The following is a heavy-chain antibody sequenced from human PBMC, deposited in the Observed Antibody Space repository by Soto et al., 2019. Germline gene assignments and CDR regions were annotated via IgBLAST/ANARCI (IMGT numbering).Heavy chain of an antibody. CDR3: ANALGLYYFDY. J-gene: IGHJ4*02. CDR1: GGTFSSYT. Sequence: ASVKVSCKASGGTFSSYTISWVRQAPGQGLEWMGWINAGNGITKYSQKFQGRVTITRDTSASTAYMELSSLRSEDTAVYYCANALGLYYFDYWGQGTLVTVSS. D-gene: IGHD2-8*01. CDR2: INAGNGIT. V-gene: IGHV1-3*01.